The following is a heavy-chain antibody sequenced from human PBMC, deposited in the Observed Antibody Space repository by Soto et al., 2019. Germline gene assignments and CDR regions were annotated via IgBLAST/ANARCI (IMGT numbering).Heavy chain of an antibody. CDR2: ISSSGSTI. CDR3: ARLRSSFRLLLDY. V-gene: IGHV3-11*01. Sequence: GGSLRLSCAASGFTFSDYYMSWIRQAPGKGLEWVSYISSSGSTIYYADSVKGRFTISRDNAKNSLYLQMNSLRAEDTAVYYCARLRSSFRLLLDYWGQGTLVTVSS. J-gene: IGHJ4*02. D-gene: IGHD6-6*01. CDR1: GFTFSDYY.